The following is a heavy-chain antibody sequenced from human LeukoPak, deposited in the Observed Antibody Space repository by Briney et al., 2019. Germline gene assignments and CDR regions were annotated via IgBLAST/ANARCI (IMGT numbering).Heavy chain of an antibody. Sequence: GGSLRLSCAASGFTFSSYAMSWVRQAPGKGLEWVSAISGSGGSTYYADSVKGRFTISRDNSKNTLYLQMNSLRAEDTAVYYCAKDFLIQLWSYRFDYWGQGTLVTVSS. V-gene: IGHV3-23*01. CDR3: AKDFLIQLWSYRFDY. J-gene: IGHJ4*02. CDR1: GFTFSSYA. CDR2: ISGSGGST. D-gene: IGHD5-18*01.